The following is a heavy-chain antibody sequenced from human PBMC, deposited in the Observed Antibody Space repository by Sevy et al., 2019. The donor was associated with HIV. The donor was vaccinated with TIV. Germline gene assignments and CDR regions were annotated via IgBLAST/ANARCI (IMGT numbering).Heavy chain of an antibody. CDR1: GYTFTDYY. CDR2: INPKSGGT. V-gene: IGHV1-2*02. CDR3: ARVVEPAGIDPYYYGVDV. J-gene: IGHJ6*02. Sequence: ASVKVSCKASGYTFTDYYIHWVRQAPGQGLEWMGWINPKSGGTNYAQKFHVRVTMTRDTSISTAYMELSRLSFDDTAVYYCARVVEPAGIDPYYYGVDVWGPGATVTVSS. D-gene: IGHD2-2*02.